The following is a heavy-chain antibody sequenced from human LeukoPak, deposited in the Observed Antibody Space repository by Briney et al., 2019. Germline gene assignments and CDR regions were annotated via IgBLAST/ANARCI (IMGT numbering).Heavy chain of an antibody. CDR3: ARDSADCSGGSCYSAEYFQH. CDR1: GYTFTSYG. CDR2: ISAYNGNT. V-gene: IGHV1-18*01. J-gene: IGHJ1*01. D-gene: IGHD2-15*01. Sequence: ASVKVSCKASGYTFTSYGISWVRQAPGQGLEWMGWISAYNGNTNYAQKPQGRVTMTTDTSTSTAYMELRSLRSDDTAMYYCARDSADCSGGSCYSAEYFQHWGQGTLVTVSS.